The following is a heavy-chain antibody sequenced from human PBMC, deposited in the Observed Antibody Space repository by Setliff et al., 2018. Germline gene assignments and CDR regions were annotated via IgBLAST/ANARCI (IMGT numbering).Heavy chain of an antibody. CDR1: GGSISSGTFY. J-gene: IGHJ6*03. CDR3: ARESTGDESVRHLYYTDV. D-gene: IGHD2-8*02. Sequence: NPSETLSLTCTVSGGSISSGTFYWTWLRQPAGKGLEWIGHIYSSGITSYNPSLKSRVTISMDTSKNQFSLGLTSVTAADTAVYYCARESTGDESVRHLYYTDVRGRGTTVTVSS. CDR2: IYSSGIT. V-gene: IGHV4-61*09.